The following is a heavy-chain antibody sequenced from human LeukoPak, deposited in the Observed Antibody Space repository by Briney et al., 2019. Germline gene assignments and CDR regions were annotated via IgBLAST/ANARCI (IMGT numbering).Heavy chain of an antibody. CDR1: GGSISGYD. Sequence: SETLSLTCTVSGGSISGYDWSWIRQPPGKGLEWIGYIYYTGSTNYNPCLKSRVTISVDTSKNQFSLKLSSVTAADTAVYYCARRYDRTLYYDYYIDVWGKGTTVTVSS. CDR2: IYYTGST. J-gene: IGHJ6*03. CDR3: ARRYDRTLYYDYYIDV. V-gene: IGHV4-59*08. D-gene: IGHD3-22*01.